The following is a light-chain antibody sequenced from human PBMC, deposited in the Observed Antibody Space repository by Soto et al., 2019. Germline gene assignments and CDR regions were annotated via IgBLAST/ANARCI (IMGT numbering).Light chain of an antibody. J-gene: IGKJ5*01. CDR1: QSISSW. CDR3: QQYNSYWT. CDR2: DAS. Sequence: DIQMTQSPSTLSASVGARVPITCRARQSISSWLAWYQQKPGKAPKLLIYDASSLESGVPSRFSGSGSGTEFTLTISSLQPDDFATYYCQQYNSYWTFGQGTRLEIK. V-gene: IGKV1-5*01.